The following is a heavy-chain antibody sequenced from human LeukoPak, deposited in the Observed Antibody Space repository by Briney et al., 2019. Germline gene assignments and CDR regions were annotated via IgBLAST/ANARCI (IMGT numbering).Heavy chain of an antibody. V-gene: IGHV1-18*01. CDR2: ISAYNGNT. D-gene: IGHD6-6*01. J-gene: IGHJ3*02. CDR3: ASWVEYSSSSGAFDI. CDR1: GYTFTSYG. Sequence: ASVKVSCKASGYTFTSYGISWVRQAPGQGLEWMGWISAYNGNTNYAQKLQGRVTMTTDTSTSTAYMELRSLRSEDTAVYYCASWVEYSSSSGAFDIWGQGTMVTVSS.